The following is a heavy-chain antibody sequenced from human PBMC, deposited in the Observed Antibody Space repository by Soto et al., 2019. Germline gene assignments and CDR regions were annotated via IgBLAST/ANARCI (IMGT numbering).Heavy chain of an antibody. CDR1: GFTFSNAW. CDR3: TTEYYDILTGYYDY. Sequence: GESLKISCAASGFTFSNAWMSWVRQAPGKGLEWVGRIKSKTDGGTTDYAAPVKGRFTISRDDSKNTLYLQMNSLKTEDTAVYYCTTEYYDILTGYYDYWGQGTLVTVSS. CDR2: IKSKTDGGTT. V-gene: IGHV3-15*01. D-gene: IGHD3-9*01. J-gene: IGHJ4*02.